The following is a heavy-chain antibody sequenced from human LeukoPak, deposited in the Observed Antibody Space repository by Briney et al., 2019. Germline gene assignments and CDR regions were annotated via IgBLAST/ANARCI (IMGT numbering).Heavy chain of an antibody. CDR2: ISSSSSYI. CDR3: ARDSSSSMFDP. V-gene: IGHV3-21*01. D-gene: IGHD6-6*01. J-gene: IGHJ5*02. CDR1: GFTFDDYG. Sequence: PGGSLRLSCAASGFTFDDYGMSWVRQAPGKGLEWVSSISSSSSYIYYADSVKGRFTISRDNAKNSLYLQMNSLRAEDTAVYYCARDSSSSMFDPWGQGTLVTVSS.